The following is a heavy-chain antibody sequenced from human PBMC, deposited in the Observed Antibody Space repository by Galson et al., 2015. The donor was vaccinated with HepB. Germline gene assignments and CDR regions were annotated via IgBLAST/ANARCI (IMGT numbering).Heavy chain of an antibody. Sequence: SVKVSCKASGYTFTSYGISWVRQAPGQGLEWMGWISAYNGNTNYAQKLQGRVTMTTDTSTSTAYMELRSLRSDDTAVYYCARDGYCSSTSCQHYYYYYGMDVWGQGTTVTVSS. CDR3: ARDGYCSSTSCQHYYYYYGMDV. CDR1: GYTFTSYG. D-gene: IGHD2-2*03. V-gene: IGHV1-18*04. CDR2: ISAYNGNT. J-gene: IGHJ6*02.